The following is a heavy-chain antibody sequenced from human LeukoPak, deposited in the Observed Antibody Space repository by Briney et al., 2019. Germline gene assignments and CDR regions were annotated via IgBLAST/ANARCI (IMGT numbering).Heavy chain of an antibody. Sequence: GGSLRLSCAASGFTLSDYYMSWIRQAPGKGLEWVSYSSSSGSTIYYADSVKGRFAISRDNTKNSLYLQMNSLRAEDTAVYYCARRRDFIDYWGQGTLVTVSS. CDR2: SSSSGSTI. CDR1: GFTLSDYY. J-gene: IGHJ4*02. D-gene: IGHD3/OR15-3a*01. CDR3: ARRRDFIDY. V-gene: IGHV3-11*01.